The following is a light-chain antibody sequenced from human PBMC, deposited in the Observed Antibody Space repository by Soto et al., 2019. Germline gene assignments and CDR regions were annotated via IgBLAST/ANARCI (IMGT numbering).Light chain of an antibody. Sequence: ERLMLQYATTLSVSPGESAALSCRASQSVSSNLAWYQQKPGQAPRLLIYDASNRATDIPARFSGSGSGTDFTLTISSLEPEDLAVYYCQQRSNWPRTFAQGAKV. CDR2: DAS. CDR1: QSVSSN. J-gene: IGKJ1*01. CDR3: QQRSNWPRT. V-gene: IGKV3-11*01.